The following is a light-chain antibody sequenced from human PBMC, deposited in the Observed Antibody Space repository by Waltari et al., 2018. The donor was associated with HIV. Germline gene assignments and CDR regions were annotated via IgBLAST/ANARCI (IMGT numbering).Light chain of an antibody. V-gene: IGLV2-11*01. CDR3: CSYGGSFTSWV. CDR1: TSDIGGFNY. J-gene: IGLJ3*02. Sequence: QSALTQPRSVSGSPGQSVTISCTGSTSDIGGFNYVSWYQRHPGKAPKLMIYDVNKRPSGVPDRFSGSKSGNTASLTISGLQAEDEADYFCCSYGGSFTSWVFGGGTKLTVL. CDR2: DVN.